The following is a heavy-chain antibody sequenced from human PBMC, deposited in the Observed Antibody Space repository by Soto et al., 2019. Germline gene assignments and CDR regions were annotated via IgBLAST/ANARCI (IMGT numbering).Heavy chain of an antibody. V-gene: IGHV4-59*08. CDR2: IYYSGST. Sequence: SEPLSLTXTVSGGSISSYYWSWIRQTQGKGLEWIGYIYYSGSTNYNPSLKSRVTISVDTSKNQFSLKLSSVTAADTAVYYCAGSCGSPIGTSYFYYYYMDVWGKGTTVTVS. J-gene: IGHJ6*03. D-gene: IGHD2-15*01. CDR1: GGSISSYY. CDR3: AGSCGSPIGTSYFYYYYMDV.